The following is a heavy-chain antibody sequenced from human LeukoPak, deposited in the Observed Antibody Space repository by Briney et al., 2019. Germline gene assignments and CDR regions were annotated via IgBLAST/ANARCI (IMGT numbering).Heavy chain of an antibody. CDR1: GGSFSGYY. CDR2: INHSGST. CDR3: ARGGDIVLMVYATNNWYFDL. Sequence: SETLSLTCAVYGGSFSGYYWSWIRQPPGKGLEWIGEINHSGSTNYNPSLKSRVTISVDTSKNQFSLKLSSVTAADTAVYYCARGGDIVLMVYATNNWYFDLWGRGTQVTASS. D-gene: IGHD2-8*01. J-gene: IGHJ2*01. V-gene: IGHV4-34*01.